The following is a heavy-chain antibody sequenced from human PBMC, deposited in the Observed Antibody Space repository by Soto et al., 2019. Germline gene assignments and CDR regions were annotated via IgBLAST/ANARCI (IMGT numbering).Heavy chain of an antibody. J-gene: IGHJ5*02. V-gene: IGHV3-48*01. CDR2: ISSSSSTI. D-gene: IGHD3-10*01. CDR1: GFTFSSYS. CDR3: ARLNMVRGVIPRWFDP. Sequence: PGGSLRLSCAASGFTFSSYSMNWVRQAPGKGLEWVSYISSSSSTIYYADSVKGRFTISRDNAKNSLYLQMNSLRAEDTAVYYCARLNMVRGVIPRWFDPWGQGTLVTVSS.